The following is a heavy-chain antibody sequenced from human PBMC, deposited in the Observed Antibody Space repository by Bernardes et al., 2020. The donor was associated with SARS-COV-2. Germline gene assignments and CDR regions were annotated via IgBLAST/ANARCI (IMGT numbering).Heavy chain of an antibody. CDR2: INGDGTDT. CDR1: GLTFSGYW. V-gene: IGHV3-74*03. J-gene: IGHJ4*02. Sequence: GGSLRLSCAASGLTFSGYWMHWVRQFPGKGPVWVSHINGDGTDTEYADSVKGRFTISRDNAKNNVYLQLNSLRDDDTAVYYCARGTIDLPGMEYWGRGTLVTVSS. CDR3: ARGTIDLPGMEY. D-gene: IGHD3-16*01.